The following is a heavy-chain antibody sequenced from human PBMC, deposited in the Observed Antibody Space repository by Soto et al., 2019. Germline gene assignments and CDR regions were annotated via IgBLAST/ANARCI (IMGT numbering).Heavy chain of an antibody. V-gene: IGHV3-30*18. CDR3: AKDVADYYDSSGYYGSSSFDY. J-gene: IGHJ4*02. D-gene: IGHD3-22*01. CDR2: ISYDGSNK. Sequence: QVQLVESGGGVVQPGRSLRLSCAASGFTFSSYGMHWVRQAPGKGLEWVAVISYDGSNKYYADSVKGRFTISRDNSKNMLYLQMNRLRAEDTAVYYCAKDVADYYDSSGYYGSSSFDYWGQGTLVTVSS. CDR1: GFTFSSYG.